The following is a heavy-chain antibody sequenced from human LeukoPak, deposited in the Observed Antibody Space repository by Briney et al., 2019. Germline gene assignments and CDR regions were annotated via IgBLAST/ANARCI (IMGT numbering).Heavy chain of an antibody. CDR1: GFSFRSSY. D-gene: IGHD3-10*01. V-gene: IGHV3-53*01. CDR2: IYSGGST. Sequence: GGSLRLSCAASGFSFRSSYMSWVRQAPGKGLEWVSVIYSGGSTYYAGSVKGRFTISRDKSKNTLYLQMNSLRAEDTAVYYCAKDGLNYYGSGTYYKEGDYWGQGTLVTVSS. J-gene: IGHJ4*02. CDR3: AKDGLNYYGSGTYYKEGDY.